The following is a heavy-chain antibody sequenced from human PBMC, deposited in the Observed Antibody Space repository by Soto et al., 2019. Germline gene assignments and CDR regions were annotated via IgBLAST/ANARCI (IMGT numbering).Heavy chain of an antibody. V-gene: IGHV3-23*01. CDR2: ISCSAGST. J-gene: IGHJ5*01. Sequence: EVQLLESGGGLVQPGGSLRLSCAASGFTFSSYGMSWVRQAPGKGLEWVSSISCSAGSTHYAEYVKGRFTISRDNSKNTLYLQRNSLRAEDTAIFYCAKFPYGSGNYYNDWFDSWGQGTLVTVSS. CDR1: GFTFSSYG. CDR3: AKFPYGSGNYYNDWFDS. D-gene: IGHD3-10*01.